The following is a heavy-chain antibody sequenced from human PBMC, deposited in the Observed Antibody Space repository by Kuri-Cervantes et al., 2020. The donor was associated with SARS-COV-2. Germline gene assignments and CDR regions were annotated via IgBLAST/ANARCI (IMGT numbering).Heavy chain of an antibody. V-gene: IGHV3-30*18. J-gene: IGHJ4*02. CDR2: ISYDGSNK. Sequence: GGSLRLCCAASGFTFSSYGMHWVRQAPGKGLEWGAVISYDGSNKYYAESVKGRFTISRDNSKNTLYLQMNSLRAEDTAVYYCAKDSGYYDSSGYYRYWGQGTLVTVSS. D-gene: IGHD3-22*01. CDR1: GFTFSSYG. CDR3: AKDSGYYDSSGYYRY.